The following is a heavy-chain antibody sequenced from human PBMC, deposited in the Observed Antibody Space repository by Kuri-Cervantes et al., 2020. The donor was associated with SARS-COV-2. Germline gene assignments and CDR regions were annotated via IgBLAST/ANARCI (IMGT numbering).Heavy chain of an antibody. V-gene: IGHV3-23*01. Sequence: LLRSTSGFSFSDFVMTWVRQAPGKGLEWVSIINNTGVTTHYADSVKGRFTISRDNAKNSVYLQMDNLEVEDTAIYFCATVFNSVWFRPLAVWGQGTLVTVSS. CDR3: ATVFNSVWFRPLAV. J-gene: IGHJ4*02. D-gene: IGHD4-23*01. CDR1: GFSFSDFV. CDR2: INNTGVTT.